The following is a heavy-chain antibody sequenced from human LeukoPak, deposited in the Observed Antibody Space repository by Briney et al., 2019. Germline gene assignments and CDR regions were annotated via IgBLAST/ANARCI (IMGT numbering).Heavy chain of an antibody. CDR3: ARVSLRGFDY. J-gene: IGHJ4*02. D-gene: IGHD5-12*01. V-gene: IGHV4-59*11. CDR1: GGSISSHY. CDR2: IYYSGST. Sequence: TTSETLSLTCTVSGGSISSHYWSWIRQPPGKGLEWVGYIYYSGSTNYNPSLKSRVTISVDTSKNQFSLKLSSATAADTAVYYCARVSLRGFDYWGQGTLVTVSS.